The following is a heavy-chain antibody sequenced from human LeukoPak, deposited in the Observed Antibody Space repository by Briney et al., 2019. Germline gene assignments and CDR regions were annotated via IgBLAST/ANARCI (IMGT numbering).Heavy chain of an antibody. J-gene: IGHJ4*02. D-gene: IGHD3-9*01. CDR2: IYHSGST. V-gene: IGHV4-38-2*01. CDR1: GYSISSGYY. Sequence: PSETLSLTCAVSGYSISSGYYWGWIRQPPGKGLEWIGSIYHSGSTCYNPSLKSRVTISVDTSKNQFSLKLSSVTAADTAVYYCARLLPGGYDILTGYYFDYWGQGTLVTVSS. CDR3: ARLLPGGYDILTGYYFDY.